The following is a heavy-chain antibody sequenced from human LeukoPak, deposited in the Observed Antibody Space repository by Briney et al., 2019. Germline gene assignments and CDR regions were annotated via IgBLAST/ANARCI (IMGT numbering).Heavy chain of an antibody. CDR2: INPNSGGT. D-gene: IGHD6-6*01. V-gene: IGHV1-2*02. CDR3: ARVLASIAPNDY. J-gene: IGHJ4*02. Sequence: ASVKVSCKASGYTFTGYYMHWVRLAPGQGLEWMGWINPNSGGTNYAQKFQGRVTMTRDTSISTAYMELSRLRSDDTAVYYCARVLASIAPNDYWGQGTLVTVSS. CDR1: GYTFTGYY.